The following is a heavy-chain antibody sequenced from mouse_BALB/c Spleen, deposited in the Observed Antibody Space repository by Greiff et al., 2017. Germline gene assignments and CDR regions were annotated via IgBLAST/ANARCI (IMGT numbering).Heavy chain of an antibody. J-gene: IGHJ4*01. CDR2: INPNNGGT. D-gene: IGHD1-1*01. CDR1: GYSFTGYN. Sequence: VQLQQSGPELEKPGASVKISCKASGYSFTGYNMNWVKQSNGKSLEWIGDINPNNGGTIYNQKFKGKATLTVDKSSSTAYMELRSLTSEDTAVYYCARSLHYAMDYWGQGTSVTVSS. V-gene: IGHV1-18*01. CDR3: ARSLHYAMDY.